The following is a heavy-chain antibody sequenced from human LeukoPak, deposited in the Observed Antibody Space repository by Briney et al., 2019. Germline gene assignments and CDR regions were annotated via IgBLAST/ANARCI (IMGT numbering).Heavy chain of an antibody. CDR2: ISGSGSSI. J-gene: IGHJ4*02. CDR3: AKDSRGSAVRVFDY. Sequence: PGGSLRLSCAASGFTLSSYAMTWVRQAPGKGLEWVSAISGSGSSIYYADSVKGRFTISRDNPKNTLYLQMNSLRAEDTAIYYCAKDSRGSAVRVFDYWGQGILVIVSS. V-gene: IGHV3-23*01. D-gene: IGHD2-15*01. CDR1: GFTLSSYA.